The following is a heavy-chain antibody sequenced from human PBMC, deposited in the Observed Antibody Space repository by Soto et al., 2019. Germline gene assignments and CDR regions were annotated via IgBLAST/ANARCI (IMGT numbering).Heavy chain of an antibody. CDR1: GYTFTSYA. CDR2: INAGNGKT. CDR3: ARAWVVVTAPDY. Sequence: QVQLVQSGAEEKKPGASVQVSCTASGYTFTSYAMHWVLQAPGQRREWMGWINAGNGKTKYSQKFQGRVTITRDTSASTAYMELSILRSEDTAVYYCARAWVVVTAPDYWGQGTLVTFSS. D-gene: IGHD2-21*02. J-gene: IGHJ4*02. V-gene: IGHV1-3*05.